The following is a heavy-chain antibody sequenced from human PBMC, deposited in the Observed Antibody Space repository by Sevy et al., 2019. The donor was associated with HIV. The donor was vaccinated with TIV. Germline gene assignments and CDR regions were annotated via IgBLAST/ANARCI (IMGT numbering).Heavy chain of an antibody. Sequence: GGSLRLSCAASGFTFDDYAMHWVRQAPGKGLEWVSGISWNSGSIGYGDSVKGRFTISRDNAKNSLYLQMNSLRAEDTALYYCAKDIIDGSWYYFDYWGQGTLVTVSS. D-gene: IGHD6-13*01. CDR1: GFTFDDYA. V-gene: IGHV3-9*01. CDR2: ISWNSGSI. J-gene: IGHJ4*02. CDR3: AKDIIDGSWYYFDY.